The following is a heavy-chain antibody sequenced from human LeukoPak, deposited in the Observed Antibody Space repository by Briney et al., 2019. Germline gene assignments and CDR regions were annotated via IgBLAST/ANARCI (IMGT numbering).Heavy chain of an antibody. V-gene: IGHV3-23*01. CDR3: ATRGKDGYNANYYGMDV. Sequence: TGGSLRLSCVGSELTFSTYPMSWGRQAPGKGLEWVSAISGSGGSTFYADSVKGRFTISRDNSKNTLFLQMNSRGAEDTAIYYCATRGKDGYNANYYGMDVWGQGTTVAV. CDR1: ELTFSTYP. CDR2: ISGSGGST. D-gene: IGHD5-24*01. J-gene: IGHJ6*01.